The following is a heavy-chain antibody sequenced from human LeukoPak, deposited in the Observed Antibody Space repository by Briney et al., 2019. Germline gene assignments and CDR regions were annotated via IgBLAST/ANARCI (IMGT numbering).Heavy chain of an antibody. V-gene: IGHV4-59*01. CDR2: IYYSGST. Sequence: SETLSLTCTVSGGSISSYYWSWIGQPPGKGLEWIGYIYYSGSTNYNPSLKSRVTISVDTSKNQFSLKLSSVTAADTAVYYCARESVLYSSSFFDYWGQGTLVTVSS. D-gene: IGHD6-6*01. J-gene: IGHJ4*02. CDR1: GGSISSYY. CDR3: ARESVLYSSSFFDY.